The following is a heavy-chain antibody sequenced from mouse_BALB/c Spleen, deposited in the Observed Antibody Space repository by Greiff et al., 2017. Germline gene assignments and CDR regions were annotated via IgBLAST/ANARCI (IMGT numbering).Heavy chain of an antibody. CDR2: ISSGSSTI. CDR1: GFTFSDYY. CDR3: ARSPDYYDYGAWFAY. V-gene: IGHV5-17*01. J-gene: IGHJ3*01. D-gene: IGHD2-4*01. Sequence: EVKLVESGGGLVKPGGSLKLSCAASGFTFSDYYMYWVRQTPEKRLEWVATISSGSSTIYYADTVKGRFTISRDNPKNTLFLQMTSLRSEDTAMYYCARSPDYYDYGAWFAYWGQGTLVTVSA.